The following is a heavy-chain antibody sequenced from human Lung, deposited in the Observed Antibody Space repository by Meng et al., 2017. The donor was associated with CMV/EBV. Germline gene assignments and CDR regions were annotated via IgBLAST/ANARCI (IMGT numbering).Heavy chain of an antibody. J-gene: IGHJ5*02. D-gene: IGHD2-8*01. Sequence: SETLSLXCAVSGGSIGTGDFYWTWIRQPPGRGLEWIGYIHDIGTTYYNPSLKSRLTISKDTSKNQFSLILASVTAADTAVYFCARGYCTDGERYRQGDAVDPWXQGTLVTVSS. CDR2: IHDIGTT. V-gene: IGHV4-30-4*08. CDR1: GGSIGTGDFY. CDR3: ARGYCTDGERYRQGDAVDP.